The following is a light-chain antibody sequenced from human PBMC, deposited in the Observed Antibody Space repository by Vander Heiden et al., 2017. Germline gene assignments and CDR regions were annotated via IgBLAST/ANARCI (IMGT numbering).Light chain of an antibody. CDR3: QQLNSYPIT. J-gene: IGKJ5*01. Sequence: IHSTPSPSFLSASVGDRVTITCRASQGISSYLAWYQQKPGKAPKLLIYAASTLQSGVPSRFSGSGSGTEFTLTISSLQPEDFATYYCQQLNSYPITFGQGTKLEIK. V-gene: IGKV1-9*01. CDR2: AAS. CDR1: QGISSY.